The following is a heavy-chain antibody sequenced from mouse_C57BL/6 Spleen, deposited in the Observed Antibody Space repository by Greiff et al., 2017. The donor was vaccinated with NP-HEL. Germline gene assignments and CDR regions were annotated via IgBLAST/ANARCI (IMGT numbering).Heavy chain of an antibody. CDR1: GFTFSSYA. V-gene: IGHV5-9-1*02. D-gene: IGHD1-1*01. CDR3: TRGGITTVVPDY. Sequence: VKVEESGEGLVKPGGSLKLSCAASGFTFSSYAMSWVRQTPEKRLEWVAYISSGGDYIYYADTVKGRFTISRDNARNTLYLQMSSLKSEDTAMYYCTRGGITTVVPDYWGQGTTLTVSS. CDR2: ISSGGDYI. J-gene: IGHJ2*01.